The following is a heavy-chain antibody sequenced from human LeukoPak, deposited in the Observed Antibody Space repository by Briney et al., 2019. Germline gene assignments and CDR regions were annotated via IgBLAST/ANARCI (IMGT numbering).Heavy chain of an antibody. CDR2: MNPNSGNT. CDR1: GYTFTTYD. CDR3: ARDQRVTGTTGY. Sequence: ASVKVSCKASGYTFTTYDINWVRQATGQGLEWMGWMNPNSGNTGYTQKFQGRVTMTRNTSISTAYMELSSLRSDDTAVYYCARDQRVTGTTGYWGQGTLVTVSS. J-gene: IGHJ4*02. V-gene: IGHV1-8*01. D-gene: IGHD1-20*01.